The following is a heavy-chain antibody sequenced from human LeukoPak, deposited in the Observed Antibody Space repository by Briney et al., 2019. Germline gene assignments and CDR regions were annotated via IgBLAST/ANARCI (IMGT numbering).Heavy chain of an antibody. D-gene: IGHD2-15*01. CDR1: GYTFTSYA. J-gene: IGHJ4*02. CDR2: INAGNGNT. Sequence: ASVKVSCKASGYTFTSYAMNWVRQAPGQRLEWMGWINAGNGNTKYSQKFQGRVTITRDTSASTAYMELSSLRSEDTAVYYCARLYCSGGSCYDYWGQGTLVTVSS. V-gene: IGHV1-3*01. CDR3: ARLYCSGGSCYDY.